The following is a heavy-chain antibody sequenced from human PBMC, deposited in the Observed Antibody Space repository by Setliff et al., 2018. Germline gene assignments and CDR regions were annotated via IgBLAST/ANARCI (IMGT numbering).Heavy chain of an antibody. CDR2: ISPYSGES. CDR3: TRSRAPRVVLAADFDP. J-gene: IGHJ5*02. Sequence: ASVKVSCQTSGFRFTSFGFSWVRQAPGQGLEWMGWISPYSGESNYAQKFQDRLTATADTSTKTTYMELRSLTSDDTAVYFCTRSRAPRVVLAADFDPWGQGTLVTVSS. V-gene: IGHV1-18*01. D-gene: IGHD2-15*01. CDR1: GFRFTSFG.